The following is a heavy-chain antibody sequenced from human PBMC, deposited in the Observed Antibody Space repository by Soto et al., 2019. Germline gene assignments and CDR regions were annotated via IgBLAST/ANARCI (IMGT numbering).Heavy chain of an antibody. J-gene: IGHJ5*02. CDR3: ARHPTGFPNWIDP. V-gene: IGHV4-39*01. CDR2: VSFGGTT. D-gene: IGHD2-8*01. Sequence: PLQTLSLTCTLPGGSVSTSPYNSGWIRLPPGKGPEWIGTVSFGGTTYYNSALKSRITVSVDTSKNQFSLRLTSVTAADTAVYYCARHPTGFPNWIDPWGQGVLVTVS. CDR1: GGSVSTSPYN.